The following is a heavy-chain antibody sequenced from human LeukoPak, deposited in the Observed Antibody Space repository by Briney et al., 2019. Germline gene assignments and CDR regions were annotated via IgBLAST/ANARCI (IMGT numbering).Heavy chain of an antibody. Sequence: GASVKVPCKASGYTFTGYYMHWVRQAPGQGLEWMGWISPNSGGTNYAQKFQGRVTMTRDTSISTAYMELSRLRSDDTAVYYCARSSRLGGVVVVAASFDPWGQGTLVTVSS. J-gene: IGHJ5*02. CDR2: ISPNSGGT. CDR3: ARSSRLGGVVVVAASFDP. V-gene: IGHV1-2*02. CDR1: GYTFTGYY. D-gene: IGHD2-15*01.